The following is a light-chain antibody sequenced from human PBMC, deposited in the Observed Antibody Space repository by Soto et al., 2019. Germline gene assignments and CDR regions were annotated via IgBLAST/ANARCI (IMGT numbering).Light chain of an antibody. CDR1: QSISSW. Sequence: DIQMTQSPSTLSASVGDRVTITCRASQSISSWLAWYQQKPGKAPKLLIYKASSLESGVPSRFSGSGSGTEFTLTISSLQPDDFATYYCKQYNSYWTFGQGTKGDI. CDR3: KQYNSYWT. V-gene: IGKV1-5*03. CDR2: KAS. J-gene: IGKJ1*01.